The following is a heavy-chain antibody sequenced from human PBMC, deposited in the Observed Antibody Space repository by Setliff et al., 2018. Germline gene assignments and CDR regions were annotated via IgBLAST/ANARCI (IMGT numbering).Heavy chain of an antibody. Sequence: ASVKVSCKASGYTLSNSILSWVRQAPGQGLEWVGWISAYNGKTYFAQKFQDRITLTTDTSTNMGYLELRDLRSDDTAVYYCLRLVRYCTKIACQATSGDEVWGLGTLVTVSS. V-gene: IGHV1-18*01. CDR1: GYTLSNSI. CDR3: LRLVRYCTKIACQATSGDEV. J-gene: IGHJ4*02. D-gene: IGHD2-8*01. CDR2: ISAYNGKT.